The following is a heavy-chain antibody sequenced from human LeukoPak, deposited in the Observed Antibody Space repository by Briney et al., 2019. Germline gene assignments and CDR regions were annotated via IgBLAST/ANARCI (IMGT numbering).Heavy chain of an antibody. V-gene: IGHV1-69*05. CDR1: GGTFSSYA. Sequence: GASVKVSCMASGGTFSSYAISWVRQAPGQGLEWMGGLIPIFGTANYAQKFQGRVTITTDESTSTAYMELSSLRSEDTAVYYCARGRSGSFDYYYYYMDVWGKGTTVTVSS. D-gene: IGHD1-26*01. CDR2: LIPIFGTA. J-gene: IGHJ6*03. CDR3: ARGRSGSFDYYYYYMDV.